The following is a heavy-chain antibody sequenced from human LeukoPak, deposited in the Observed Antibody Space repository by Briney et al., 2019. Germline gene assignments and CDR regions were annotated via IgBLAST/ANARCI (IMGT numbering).Heavy chain of an antibody. CDR2: IYYSGST. D-gene: IGHD6-6*01. Sequence: SETLSLTCTVSGVSISSSSYYWGWIRQPPGKGLEWIGSIYYSGSTYYNPSLKSRVTISVDTSKNQFSLKLSSVTAADTAVYYCARVRAARWLNWFDPWGQGALVTVSS. CDR3: ARVRAARWLNWFDP. V-gene: IGHV4-39*07. CDR1: GVSISSSSYY. J-gene: IGHJ5*02.